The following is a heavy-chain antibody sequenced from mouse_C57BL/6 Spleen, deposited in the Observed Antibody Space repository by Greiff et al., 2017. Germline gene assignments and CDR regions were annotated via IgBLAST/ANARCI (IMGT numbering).Heavy chain of an antibody. Sequence: EVKVVESGPELVKPGASVKMSCKASGYTFTDYNMHWVKQSHGKSLEWIGYINPNNGGTSYNQKFKGKATLTVNKSSSTAYMELRSLTSEDSAVDYGVPIYDGYHYYAMDYWGQGTSVTVSS. CDR3: VPIYDGYHYYAMDY. CDR2: INPNNGGT. J-gene: IGHJ4*01. V-gene: IGHV1-22*01. D-gene: IGHD2-3*01. CDR1: GYTFTDYN.